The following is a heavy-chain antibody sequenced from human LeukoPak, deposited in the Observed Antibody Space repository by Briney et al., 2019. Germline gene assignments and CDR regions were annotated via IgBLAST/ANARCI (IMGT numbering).Heavy chain of an antibody. D-gene: IGHD2-2*02. CDR3: ARRLVVPAAIGNDYYYYMDV. J-gene: IGHJ6*03. CDR2: IYPGDSDT. V-gene: IGHV5-51*01. CDR1: GYSFTSYW. Sequence: GESLKISCEGSGYSFTSYWIGWVRQMPGKGLEWMGIIYPGDSDTRYSPSFQGQVTISADKSISTAYLQWSSLKASDTAMYYCARRLVVPAAIGNDYYYYMDVWGKGTTVTVSS.